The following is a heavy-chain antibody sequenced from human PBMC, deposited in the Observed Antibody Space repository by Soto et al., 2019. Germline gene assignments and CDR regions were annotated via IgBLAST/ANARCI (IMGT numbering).Heavy chain of an antibody. D-gene: IGHD5-12*01. CDR1: GGSISSGDYY. CDR3: ARVRDGYNLTFDI. Sequence: SETLSLTCTVSGGSISSGDYYWSWIRQHPGKGLEWIGAIYFSGTTYYNPSLKSRVTISVDTSKKQFSLKMSSVTAADTAVYYCARVRDGYNLTFDIWGQGTMVT. V-gene: IGHV4-31*03. CDR2: IYFSGTT. J-gene: IGHJ3*02.